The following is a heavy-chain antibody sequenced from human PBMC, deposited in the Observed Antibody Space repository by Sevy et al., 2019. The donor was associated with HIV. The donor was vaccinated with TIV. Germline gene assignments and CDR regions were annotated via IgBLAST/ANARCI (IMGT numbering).Heavy chain of an antibody. CDR3: AKDRAYSSSYYYYYYMDV. Sequence: GGSLRLSCAASGFTFSSYAMSWVRQAPGKGLEWVSAISGSGGSTYYADSVKGRFTISRDNSKNTLYLQMNSLRAEDTAVYYCAKDRAYSSSYYYYYYMDVWGKGTTVTVSS. J-gene: IGHJ6*03. V-gene: IGHV3-23*01. CDR2: ISGSGGST. D-gene: IGHD6-6*01. CDR1: GFTFSSYA.